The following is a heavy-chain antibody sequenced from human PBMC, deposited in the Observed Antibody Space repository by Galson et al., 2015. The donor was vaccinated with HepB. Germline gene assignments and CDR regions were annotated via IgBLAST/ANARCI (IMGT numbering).Heavy chain of an antibody. D-gene: IGHD6-19*01. CDR2: ISSNGGST. V-gene: IGHV3-64D*06. CDR1: GFTFSSYA. J-gene: IGHJ6*02. CDR3: VKGYSSGSSLYYYYYGMDV. Sequence: SLRLSCAASGFTFSSYAMHWVRQAPGKGLEYVSAISSNGGSTYYADSVKGRFTISRDNSKNTLYLQMSSLRAEDTAVYYCVKGYSSGSSLYYYYYGMDVWGQGTTVTVSS.